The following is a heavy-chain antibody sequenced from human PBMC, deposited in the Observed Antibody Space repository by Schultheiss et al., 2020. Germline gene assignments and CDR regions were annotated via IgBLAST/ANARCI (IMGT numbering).Heavy chain of an antibody. CDR3: ARTQPSYVWGSYPRFDP. V-gene: IGHV4-59*08. Sequence: SQTLSLTCTVSGGSISSYYWSWIRQPPGKGLEWIGSIYHSGSTYYNPSLKSRVTISVDTSKNQFSLKLSSVTAADTAVYYCARTQPSYVWGSYPRFDPWGQGTLVTVSS. J-gene: IGHJ5*02. D-gene: IGHD3-16*02. CDR1: GGSISSYY. CDR2: IYHSGST.